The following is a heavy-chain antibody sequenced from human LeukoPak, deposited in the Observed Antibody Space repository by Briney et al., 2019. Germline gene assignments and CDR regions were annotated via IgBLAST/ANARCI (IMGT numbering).Heavy chain of an antibody. V-gene: IGHV3-64D*06. Sequence: GGSLRLSCSASGFTFSRSPMHWVRQAPGKGLEYVSAISSDGVSTYYGASVKGRFTISRDNSRNTLYLQMSSLRVEDTALYYCVKEAAFYDHWGPGTLVTVSS. CDR2: ISSDGVST. CDR3: VKEAAFYDH. CDR1: GFTFSRSP. J-gene: IGHJ4*02. D-gene: IGHD6-13*01.